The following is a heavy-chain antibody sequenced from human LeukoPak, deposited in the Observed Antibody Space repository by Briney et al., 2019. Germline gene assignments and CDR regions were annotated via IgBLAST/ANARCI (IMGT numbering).Heavy chain of an antibody. Sequence: GGSLRLSCAASEFTFSIYAMSWVRQAPGKGLEWVSSITSAGENTFYADSVKGRFTISRDNSKNTLYLQMGSLRAEDMAVYYCARDRCSSTSCYFGAFDIWGQGTMVTVSS. J-gene: IGHJ3*02. D-gene: IGHD2-2*01. CDR2: ITSAGENT. V-gene: IGHV3-23*01. CDR3: ARDRCSSTSCYFGAFDI. CDR1: EFTFSIYA.